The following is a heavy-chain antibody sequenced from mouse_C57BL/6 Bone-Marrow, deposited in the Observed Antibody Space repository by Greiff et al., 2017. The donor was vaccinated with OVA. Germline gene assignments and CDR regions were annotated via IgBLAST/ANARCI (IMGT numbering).Heavy chain of an antibody. CDR2: IHPNSGST. J-gene: IGHJ3*01. Sequence: QVQLQQPGAELVKPGASVKLSCKASGYTFTSYWMHWVKQRPGRGLEWIGMIHPNSGSTNYNEKFKSKATLTVDKSSSTAYMQLSSLTSEDSAVYYCARGGGYPWFAYWGQGTLVTVSA. D-gene: IGHD2-2*01. CDR3: ARGGGYPWFAY. CDR1: GYTFTSYW. V-gene: IGHV1-64*01.